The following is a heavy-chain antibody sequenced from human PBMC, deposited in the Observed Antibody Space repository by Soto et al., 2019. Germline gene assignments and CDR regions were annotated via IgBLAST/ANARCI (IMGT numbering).Heavy chain of an antibody. D-gene: IGHD6-19*01. V-gene: IGHV4-39*01. Sequence: SETLSLTCTVSGGSISSNFNYWGWIRQPPGKGLEWIASVSYSGNTYFNPSLKSRVTISVDTSKNQFSLKLISVTAADTAVYYCARYSIAVAGSYDYWGQGTLVTVSS. CDR1: GGSISSNFNY. CDR2: VSYSGNT. CDR3: ARYSIAVAGSYDY. J-gene: IGHJ4*02.